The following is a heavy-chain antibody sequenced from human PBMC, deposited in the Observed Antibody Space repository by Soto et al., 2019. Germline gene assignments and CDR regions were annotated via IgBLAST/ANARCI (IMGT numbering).Heavy chain of an antibody. Sequence: SETLSLTCTVSGGSISSSSYYWGWIRQPPGKGLEWIGSIYYSGSTYYNPSLKSRVTISVDTSKNQFSLKLSSVTAADTAVYYCAREGPRFGEDKTPRLYYYGMDVWGQGTTVTVSS. CDR1: GGSISSSSYY. J-gene: IGHJ6*02. CDR3: AREGPRFGEDKTPRLYYYGMDV. V-gene: IGHV4-39*02. CDR2: IYYSGST. D-gene: IGHD3-10*01.